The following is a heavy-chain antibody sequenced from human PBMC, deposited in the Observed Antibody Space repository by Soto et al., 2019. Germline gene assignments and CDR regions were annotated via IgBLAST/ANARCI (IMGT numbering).Heavy chain of an antibody. CDR3: ASPPHDWEGC. CDR2: ISSSSSYI. CDR1: GFTFSSYS. V-gene: IGHV3-21*01. J-gene: IGHJ4*02. D-gene: IGHD3-9*01. Sequence: EVQLVESGGGLVKPGGSLRLSCAASGFTFSSYSMNWVRQAPGKGLEWVSSISSSSSYIYYADSVKGRFTISRDNAKNSRYLQMNSLRAEDTAVYYCASPPHDWEGCWGQGTLVTVSS.